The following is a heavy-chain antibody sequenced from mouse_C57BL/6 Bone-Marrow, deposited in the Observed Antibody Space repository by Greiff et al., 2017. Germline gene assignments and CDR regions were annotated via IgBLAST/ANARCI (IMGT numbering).Heavy chain of an antibody. J-gene: IGHJ3*01. D-gene: IGHD2-4*01. CDR2: INPNYGTT. CDR1: GYSFTDYN. Sequence: VQLKQSGPELVKPGASVKISCKASGYSFTDYNMNWVKQSNGKSLEWIGVINPNYGTTSYNQKFKGKATLTVDQSSSTAYMQLNSLTSADSAVYYCAREEDIYYDPAWFAYWGQGTLVTVSA. V-gene: IGHV1-39*01. CDR3: AREEDIYYDPAWFAY.